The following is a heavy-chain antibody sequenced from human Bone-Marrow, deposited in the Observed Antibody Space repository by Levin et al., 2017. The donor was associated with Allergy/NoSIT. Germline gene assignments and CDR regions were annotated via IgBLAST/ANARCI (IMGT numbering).Heavy chain of an antibody. J-gene: IGHJ4*02. CDR3: ARDPWGRGVAY. CDR2: IYNTGST. Sequence: SETLSLTCSVSGGSISSGDYYWSWIRQSPGKGLEWIGYIYNTGSTYYNPSLKSRVTISGDTSKNQFSLKLSSVTAADTAVYYCARDPWGRGVAYWGQGTLVTVSS. CDR1: GGSISSGDYY. V-gene: IGHV4-30-4*01. D-gene: IGHD3-10*01.